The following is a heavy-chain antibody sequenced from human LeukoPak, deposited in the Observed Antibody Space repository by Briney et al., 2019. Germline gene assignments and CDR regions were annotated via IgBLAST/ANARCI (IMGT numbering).Heavy chain of an antibody. D-gene: IGHD1-14*01. V-gene: IGHV3-53*01. CDR2: IYSGGST. J-gene: IGHJ1*01. CDR3: TGDVYQH. CDR1: GLTVNSKY. Sequence: GGSLRLSCAASGLTVNSKYMSWVRQAPGKGLEWVSIIYSGGSTNYADSVKGRFTISRDNSKNTVYLQMNGLRAEDTAVYYCTGDVYQHWGQGTLVTVSS.